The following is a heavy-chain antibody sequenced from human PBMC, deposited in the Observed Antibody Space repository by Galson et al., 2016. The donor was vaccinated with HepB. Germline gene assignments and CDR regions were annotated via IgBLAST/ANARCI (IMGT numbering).Heavy chain of an antibody. CDR3: AREAWLWLVKNSFDL. J-gene: IGHJ3*01. CDR2: IYANGTS. Sequence: TLSLTCTVSGVSIGSVGNYWSWIRQSAGKGLEWLGHIYANGTSHYNPSLKSRPAISVDTSQNQISLRLSSVTATDTALYFCAREAWLWLVKNSFDLWGQGTMVTVAS. V-gene: IGHV4-61*09. D-gene: IGHD6-19*01. CDR1: GVSIGSVGNY.